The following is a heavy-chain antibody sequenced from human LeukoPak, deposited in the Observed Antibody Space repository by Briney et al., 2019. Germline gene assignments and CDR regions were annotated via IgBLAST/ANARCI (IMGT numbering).Heavy chain of an antibody. V-gene: IGHV3-23*01. D-gene: IGHD3/OR15-3a*01. CDR3: ANLGLDSLDV. CDR1: GFTFSSYT. Sequence: LGGSLRLSCAASGFTFSSYTMSWVRQAPGKGLRWVSAVSGSGSITSHSDSVRGRFTISRDNSKSTLYLQMNSLRAEDTAVYYCANLGLDSLDVWGQGTTVTVSS. J-gene: IGHJ6*02. CDR2: VSGSGSIT.